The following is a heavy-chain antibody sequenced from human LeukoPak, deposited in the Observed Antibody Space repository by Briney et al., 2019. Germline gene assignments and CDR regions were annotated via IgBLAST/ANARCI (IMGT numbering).Heavy chain of an antibody. CDR3: ARSYSSGWSPGDGAFDI. D-gene: IGHD6-19*01. V-gene: IGHV4-59*01. J-gene: IGHJ3*02. CDR1: GGSISSYY. CDR2: IYYSGST. Sequence: SETLSFTCTVSGGSISSYYWSWIRQPPGKGLEWIGYIYYSGSTNYNPSLKSRVTISVDTSKNQFSLKLSSVTAADTAVYYCARSYSSGWSPGDGAFDIWGQGTMVTVSS.